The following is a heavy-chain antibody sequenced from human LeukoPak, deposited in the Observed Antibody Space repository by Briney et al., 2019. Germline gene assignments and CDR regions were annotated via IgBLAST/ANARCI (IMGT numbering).Heavy chain of an antibody. D-gene: IGHD3-10*02. Sequence: PGRSLTLSCAVSGFTFQTFGMHWVRQTPGKGLEWVALISFDGSYTYYTNSVKGRFTISRDNSKDTLYLQMDSLRVEDTAVYYCAELGITMIGGVWGKGTTVTISS. J-gene: IGHJ6*04. CDR2: ISFDGSYT. CDR1: GFTFQTFG. CDR3: AELGITMIGGV. V-gene: IGHV3-30*18.